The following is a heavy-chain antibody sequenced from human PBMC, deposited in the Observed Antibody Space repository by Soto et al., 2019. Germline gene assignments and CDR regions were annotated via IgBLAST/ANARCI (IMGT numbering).Heavy chain of an antibody. J-gene: IGHJ4*02. CDR2: IYPGDSDT. Sequence: EVQLVQSGAEVKKPGESLKISCKGSAYSFTSYWIGWVRQMPGKGLEWMGIIYPGDSDTRYSPSFQGQVTISADKSISTAYLQWSSLKASDTAIYYCARCPILRSRITGTTTAAFDYWGQGTLVTVSS. D-gene: IGHD1-7*01. CDR1: AYSFTSYW. CDR3: ARCPILRSRITGTTTAAFDY. V-gene: IGHV5-51*01.